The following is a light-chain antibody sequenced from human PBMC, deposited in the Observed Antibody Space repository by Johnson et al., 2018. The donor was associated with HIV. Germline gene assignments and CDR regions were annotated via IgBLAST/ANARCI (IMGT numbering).Light chain of an antibody. CDR3: GTWDNSLSVFV. Sequence: QPVLTQPPSVSAAPGQKVTISCSGSSSNVGNNYVSWFQQLPGTAPKLLIYDNNERPSGIPDRFSGSKSGTSATLGITGLQTGDDADYYCGTWDNSLSVFVFGTGTKVTVL. CDR1: SSNVGNNY. CDR2: DNN. J-gene: IGLJ1*01. V-gene: IGLV1-51*01.